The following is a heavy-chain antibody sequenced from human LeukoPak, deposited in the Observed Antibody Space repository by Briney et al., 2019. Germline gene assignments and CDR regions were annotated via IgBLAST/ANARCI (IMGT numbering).Heavy chain of an antibody. V-gene: IGHV1-69*04. D-gene: IGHD3-3*01. CDR2: IIPILGIA. CDR1: GGTFSSYA. J-gene: IGHJ4*02. CDR3: ARELSEYAFLF. Sequence: SVKVSCKASGGTFSSYAISWVRQAPGQGLEWMGRIIPILGIANYAQKFQGRVTITADKSTSTAYMELSSLRSEDTAVYYCARELSEYAFLFWGQGTLVTVSS.